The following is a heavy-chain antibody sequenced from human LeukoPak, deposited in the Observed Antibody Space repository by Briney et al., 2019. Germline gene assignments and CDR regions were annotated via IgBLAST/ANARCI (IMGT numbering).Heavy chain of an antibody. J-gene: IGHJ4*02. CDR1: GYTFTNHG. D-gene: IGHD3-22*01. CDR2: ISAYNGDT. Sequence: GASVKVSCKASGYTFTNHGISWVRQAPGQGLEWMGWISAYNGDTMYAQNLQGRVTMTTDTSTTTAYMELRSLRSDDTAMYYCARDPSNSSGYHAHFDSWGQGTLVTVSS. CDR3: ARDPSNSSGYHAHFDS. V-gene: IGHV1-18*01.